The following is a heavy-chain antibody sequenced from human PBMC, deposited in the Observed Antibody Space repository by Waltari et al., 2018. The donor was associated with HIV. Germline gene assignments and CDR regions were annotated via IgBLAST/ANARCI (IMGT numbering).Heavy chain of an antibody. D-gene: IGHD3-22*01. CDR3: AKDSNYDSSGPIDY. V-gene: IGHV3-23*01. J-gene: IGHJ4*02. Sequence: EVQLLESGGGLVQPGGSLRLSCAASGFTFSSYAMSWVRQAPGKVLEWVSALSGSGASTYYADSVKGRFTISRDNSKNTLYLQMNRLRADDTAVYYCAKDSNYDSSGPIDYWGQGTLVTVSS. CDR2: LSGSGAST. CDR1: GFTFSSYA.